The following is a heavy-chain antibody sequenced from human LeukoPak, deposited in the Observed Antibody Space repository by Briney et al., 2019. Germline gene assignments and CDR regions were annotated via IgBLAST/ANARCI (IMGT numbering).Heavy chain of an antibody. V-gene: IGHV3-23*01. J-gene: IGHJ4*02. CDR3: AKCREYYDFWSGYQFDY. D-gene: IGHD3-3*01. CDR1: GFTFSSYA. Sequence: PGGSLRLSCAASGFTFSSYAMSWVRRAPGKGLEWVSAISGSGGSTYYADSVKGRFTISRDNSKNTLYLQMNSLRAEDTAVYYCAKCREYYDFWSGYQFDYWGQGTLVTVSS. CDR2: ISGSGGST.